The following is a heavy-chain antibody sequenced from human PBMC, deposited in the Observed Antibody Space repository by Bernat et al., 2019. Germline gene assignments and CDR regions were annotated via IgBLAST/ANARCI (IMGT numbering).Heavy chain of an antibody. CDR1: GGTFSSYT. Sequence: QVQLVQSGAEVKKPGSSVKVSCKASGGTFSSYTISWVRQAPGQGLEWMGRIIPILGIANYAQKFQGRVTITADKSTSTDYMELSSLRSEDTAVYYCARSVRDDSSGLFGYWGQGTLVTVSS. V-gene: IGHV1-69*02. D-gene: IGHD3-22*01. J-gene: IGHJ4*02. CDR3: ARSVRDDSSGLFGY. CDR2: IIPILGIA.